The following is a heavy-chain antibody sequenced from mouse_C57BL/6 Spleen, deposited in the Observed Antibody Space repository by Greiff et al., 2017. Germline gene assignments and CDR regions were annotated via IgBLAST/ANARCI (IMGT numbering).Heavy chain of an antibody. Sequence: VQLVESGAELVKPGASVKMSCKASGYTFTTYPIEWMKQNHGKSLEWIGNFHPYNDDTKYNEKFKGKATLTVEKSSSTVYLELSRLTSDDSAVYYCARRNYYGSSAYFDCWGQGTTLTVSS. V-gene: IGHV1-47*01. CDR1: GYTFTTYP. J-gene: IGHJ2*01. CDR2: FHPYNDDT. CDR3: ARRNYYGSSAYFDC. D-gene: IGHD1-1*01.